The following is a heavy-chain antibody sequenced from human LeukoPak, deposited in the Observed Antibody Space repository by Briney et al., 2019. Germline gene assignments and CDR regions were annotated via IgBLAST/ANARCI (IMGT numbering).Heavy chain of an antibody. CDR1: GVTFSGSA. D-gene: IGHD3-16*01. CDR2: IRSKANSYAT. CDR3: TNNYAGGVGY. V-gene: IGHV3-73*01. Sequence: GGSLXLSCAASGVTFSGSAMHWVREASGKGLEGGGRIRSKANSYATAYAESLKGRFTVSRDHSTNTAYLQMNSLKTEDTAVYYCTNNYAGGVGYWGQGTLVTVSS. J-gene: IGHJ4*02.